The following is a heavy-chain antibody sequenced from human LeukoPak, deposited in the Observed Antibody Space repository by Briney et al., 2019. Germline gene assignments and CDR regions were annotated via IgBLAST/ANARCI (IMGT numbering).Heavy chain of an antibody. J-gene: IGHJ4*02. CDR3: AKEKVIAVAGTLGFDY. CDR1: GFTFSSNA. CDR2: ISGSGGST. Sequence: GGSLRLSCAASGFTFSSNAMSWVRQAPGKGLEWVSAISGSGGSTYYADSVKGRFTISRDNSKNTLQLQMNSLRAEDTAVYYCAKEKVIAVAGTLGFDYWGQGALVTVSS. D-gene: IGHD6-19*01. V-gene: IGHV3-23*01.